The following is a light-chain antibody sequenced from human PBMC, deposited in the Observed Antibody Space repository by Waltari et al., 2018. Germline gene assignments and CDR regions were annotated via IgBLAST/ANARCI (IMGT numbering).Light chain of an antibody. CDR1: QSVTSSY. CDR3: QQCDRSPLT. Sequence: IVLTQSPGTLSLSPGERATLSCRASQSVTSSYLAWYQQKPGQAPRLLFFGASTRATCIPDRFSGSGSGTDFTLTICRLGPEDFAVYYCQQCDRSPLTFGGGTKVEIK. V-gene: IGKV3-20*01. J-gene: IGKJ4*01. CDR2: GAS.